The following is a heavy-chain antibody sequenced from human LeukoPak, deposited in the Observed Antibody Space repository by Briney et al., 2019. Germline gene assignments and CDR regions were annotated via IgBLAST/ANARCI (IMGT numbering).Heavy chain of an antibody. D-gene: IGHD3-16*01. V-gene: IGHV4-4*07. CDR3: ARDLEWGGEFDYFDY. CDR2: IYTTEST. J-gene: IGHJ4*02. CDR1: GDSISSYY. Sequence: SETLSLTCTVSGDSISSYYWSWIRQPAGKGLEWIGRIYTTESTNYNPSLKSRVTMSVDTSKNQFSPKLGSVTAADTAVYYCARDLEWGGEFDYFDYWGQGTLVTVSS.